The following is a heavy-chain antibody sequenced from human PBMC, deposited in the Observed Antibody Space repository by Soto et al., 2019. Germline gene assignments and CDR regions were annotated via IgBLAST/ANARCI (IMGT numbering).Heavy chain of an antibody. CDR2: ISYDGTVK. CDR1: GLTFSSYG. V-gene: IGHV3-30*18. J-gene: IGHJ4*02. Sequence: VQLVESGGGGVQPGRSLRLSCAASGLTFSSYGMHWVRQAPGEGLEWVALISYDGTVKAYADSVRGRFAISRDNSKNTFYLQMNSLRAEATATYYCAKDTYAVEKVPLDYWGQGILVTVSS. CDR3: AKDTYAVEKVPLDY. D-gene: IGHD3-10*01.